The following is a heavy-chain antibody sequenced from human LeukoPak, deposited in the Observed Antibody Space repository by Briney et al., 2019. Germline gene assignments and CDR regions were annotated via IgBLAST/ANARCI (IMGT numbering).Heavy chain of an antibody. CDR2: ISYDGSNT. Sequence: LSGGCLRLSWAASGLTFSSYGIHWVRQAPGEWSEWVAVISYDGSNTIYADSVKGRFNISRDNSKNTLYMQMNSLRAEDTAVYYCAKDPSRITMIRGVLKLSYYFDYWGQGTLVTVSS. V-gene: IGHV3-30*18. J-gene: IGHJ4*02. CDR1: GLTFSSYG. CDR3: AKDPSRITMIRGVLKLSYYFDY. D-gene: IGHD3-10*01.